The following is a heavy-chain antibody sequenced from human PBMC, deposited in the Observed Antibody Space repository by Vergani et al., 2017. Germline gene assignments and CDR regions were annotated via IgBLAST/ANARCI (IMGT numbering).Heavy chain of an antibody. D-gene: IGHD3-10*01. V-gene: IGHV1-69*01. CDR3: AREMKDFKGKGGGSIDY. CDR1: GGTFSSYA. J-gene: IGHJ4*02. CDR2: IIPIFGTA. Sequence: QVQLVQSGAEVKKPGSSVKVSCKASGGTFSSYAISWVRQAPGQGLEWMGGIIPIFGTANYAQKFQGRVTITADESTSTAYMELSSLRSEDTAVYYCAREMKDFKGKGGGSIDYWGQGTLVTVSS.